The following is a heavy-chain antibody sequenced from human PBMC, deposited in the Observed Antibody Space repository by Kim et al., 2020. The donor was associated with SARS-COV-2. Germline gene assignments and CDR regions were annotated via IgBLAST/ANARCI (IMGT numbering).Heavy chain of an antibody. J-gene: IGHJ4*02. Sequence: GGSLRLSCAASGFTFSSYDMHWVRQATGKGLEWVSAIGTAGDTYYPGSVKGRFTISRENAKNSLYLQMNSLRAGDTAVYYCARETSSGTFDYWGQGTLVTVSS. V-gene: IGHV3-13*01. CDR2: IGTAGDT. CDR3: ARETSSGTFDY. D-gene: IGHD3-22*01. CDR1: GFTFSSYD.